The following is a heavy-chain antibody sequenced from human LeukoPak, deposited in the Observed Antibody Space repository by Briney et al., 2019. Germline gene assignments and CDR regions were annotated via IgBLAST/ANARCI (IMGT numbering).Heavy chain of an antibody. CDR1: GFNVSYNY. D-gene: IGHD3-22*01. CDR3: ARGGTYYYDMYYLDY. V-gene: IGHV3-66*01. J-gene: IGHJ4*02. Sequence: GGSLRLSCAASGFNVSYNYISWVRQAPGKGLEWVSVIYSGGNTYYADSVKGRFTISRDNSKNTLYLQMNSLRAEDTAVYYCARGGTYYYDMYYLDYWGQGTLVTVSS. CDR2: IYSGGNT.